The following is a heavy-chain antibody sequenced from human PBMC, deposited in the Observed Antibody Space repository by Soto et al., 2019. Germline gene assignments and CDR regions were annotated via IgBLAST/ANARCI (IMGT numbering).Heavy chain of an antibody. V-gene: IGHV3-13*01. D-gene: IGHD2-21*02. CDR1: GFTFSSYD. CDR3: ASSAYCGGDCLDY. J-gene: IGHJ4*02. Sequence: VQLVESGGGLVQPGGSLRLSCAASGFTFSSYDMHWVRQATGKGLEWVSAIGTAGDTYYPGSVKGRFTISRENAKNSLYLQMNSLRAEDTAVYYCASSAYCGGDCLDYWGQGTLVTVSS. CDR2: IGTAGDT.